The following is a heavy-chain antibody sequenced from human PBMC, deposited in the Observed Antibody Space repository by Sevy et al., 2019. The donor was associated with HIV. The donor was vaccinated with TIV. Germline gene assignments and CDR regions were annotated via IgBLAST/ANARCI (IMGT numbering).Heavy chain of an antibody. CDR3: ARELQVDTAMGHNWFDP. CDR1: GYSIGSDHY. CDR2: IYRSGST. V-gene: IGHV4-38-2*02. Sequence: SETLSLTCTVSGYSIGSDHYWGWIRQPPGKGLEWIASIYRSGSTYYNPSLKSRVTMSLDTSRNQFSLKVRSVTAADTALYYCARELQVDTAMGHNWFDPRGHGTLVTVSS. J-gene: IGHJ5*02. D-gene: IGHD5-18*01.